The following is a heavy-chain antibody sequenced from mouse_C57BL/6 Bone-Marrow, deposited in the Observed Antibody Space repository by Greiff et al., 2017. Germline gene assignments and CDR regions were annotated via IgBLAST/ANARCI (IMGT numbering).Heavy chain of an antibody. CDR1: GYTFTSYG. CDR2: IYPRSGNT. CDR3: EYYYGSAWFAY. V-gene: IGHV1-81*01. Sequence: QVQLQQSGAELARPGASVKLSCKASGYTFTSYGIRWVKQRTGQGLAWIGEIYPRSGNTYYNAKFKGKATLTADKSSSTAYMELRHLRSEDSAVYFGEYYYGSAWFAYWGQGTLVTVSA. J-gene: IGHJ3*01. D-gene: IGHD1-1*01.